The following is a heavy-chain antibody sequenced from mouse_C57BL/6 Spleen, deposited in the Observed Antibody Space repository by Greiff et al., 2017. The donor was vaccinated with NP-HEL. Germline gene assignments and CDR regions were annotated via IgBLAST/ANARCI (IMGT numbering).Heavy chain of an antibody. Sequence: VQLQQSGPELVKPGASVKISCKASGYSFTDYNMNWVKQSNGKSLEWIGVINPNYGTTSYNQKFKGKATLTVDQSSSTACMQLNSLTSEDSAVYYCARFDYYGSSYGMAYWGQGTLVTVSA. J-gene: IGHJ3*01. V-gene: IGHV1-39*01. D-gene: IGHD1-1*01. CDR3: ARFDYYGSSYGMAY. CDR1: GYSFTDYN. CDR2: INPNYGTT.